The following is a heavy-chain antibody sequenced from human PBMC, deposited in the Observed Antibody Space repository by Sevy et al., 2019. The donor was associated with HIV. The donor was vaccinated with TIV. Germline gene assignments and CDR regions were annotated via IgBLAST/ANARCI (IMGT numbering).Heavy chain of an antibody. CDR1: GGSISSYY. CDR3: ARGGSIVAKAFDY. Sequence: SETLSLTCTVSGGSISSYYWSWIRQPPGKGLEWIGYIYYSGSTNYNPSLKSRVTISVDTSKNQFSLKLSSVTAADTAVYYCARGGSIVAKAFDYWGQGTLVTVSS. CDR2: IYYSGST. J-gene: IGHJ4*02. V-gene: IGHV4-59*01. D-gene: IGHD5-12*01.